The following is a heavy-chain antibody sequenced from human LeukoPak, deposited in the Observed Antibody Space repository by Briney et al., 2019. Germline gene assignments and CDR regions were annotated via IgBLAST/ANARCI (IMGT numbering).Heavy chain of an antibody. D-gene: IGHD3-9*01. CDR3: ARGLYYDILTGYRNNDAFDI. Sequence: PSETLSLTCTVSGGSISGYYWNWIRQPPGKGLEWIGYIYYSGSTNYNPSLKSRVTISVDTSKNQFSLKLSAVTAADTAVYYRARGLYYDILTGYRNNDAFDIWGQGTMVTVSS. CDR1: GGSISGYY. J-gene: IGHJ3*02. CDR2: IYYSGST. V-gene: IGHV4-59*01.